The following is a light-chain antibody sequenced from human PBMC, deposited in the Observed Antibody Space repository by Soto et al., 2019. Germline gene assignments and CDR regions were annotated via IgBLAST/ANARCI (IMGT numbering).Light chain of an antibody. CDR1: QSISGW. CDR3: QQYNNWPRT. V-gene: IGKV1-5*01. CDR2: DVS. J-gene: IGKJ1*01. Sequence: DIQMTQSPSTLSACVGDRVTITCRASQSISGWLAWYQQKPGKAPKLLIYDVSSLESGVPSRFSGSGSGTDFTLTISSLQSEDFAVYYCQQYNNWPRTFGQGTKVDI.